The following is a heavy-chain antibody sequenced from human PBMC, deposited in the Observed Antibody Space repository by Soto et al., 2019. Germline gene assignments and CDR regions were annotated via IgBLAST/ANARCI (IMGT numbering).Heavy chain of an antibody. CDR1: GGSFSGYY. CDR3: ARNPRYYYDSKSLGYYYGMPV. J-gene: IGHJ6*02. CDR2: INHSGST. V-gene: IGHV4-34*01. D-gene: IGHD3-22*01. Sequence: PSETLSLTCAVYGGSFSGYYWSWIRQPPGKGLEWIGEINHSGSTNYNPPLKSRVTISVDTSKNQFSLKLSSVTAADTAVYYCARNPRYYYDSKSLGYYYGMPVCVQGTTVTVS.